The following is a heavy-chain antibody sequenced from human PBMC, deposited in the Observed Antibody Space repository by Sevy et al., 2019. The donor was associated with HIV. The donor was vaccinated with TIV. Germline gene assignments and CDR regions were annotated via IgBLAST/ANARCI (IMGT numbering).Heavy chain of an antibody. J-gene: IGHJ6*02. CDR2: ISGGGGNT. CDR1: GFTFSTYA. CDR3: ARKYHDTGGYPRYSMDV. V-gene: IGHV3-64*01. D-gene: IGHD3-22*01. Sequence: GGSLRLSCAASGFTFSTYAMYWVRQAPGKGLEYVSAISGGGGNTYYGTSVKGRFTVSRDNAKNTLYLEMGSLRAEDMAVYFWARKYHDTGGYPRYSMDVWGQGTTVTVSS.